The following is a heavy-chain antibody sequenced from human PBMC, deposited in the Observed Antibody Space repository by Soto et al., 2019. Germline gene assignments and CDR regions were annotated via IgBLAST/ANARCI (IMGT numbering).Heavy chain of an antibody. J-gene: IGHJ6*02. CDR3: ARGRVVINYYYGMDV. CDR1: GGSVSSGSYY. D-gene: IGHD3-3*01. CDR2: IYYSGST. V-gene: IGHV4-61*01. Sequence: SETLSLTCTVSGGSVSSGSYYWSWIRQPPGKGLEWIGYIYYSGSTNYNPSLKSRVTISVDTSKNQFSLKLSSVTAADTAVYYCARGRVVINYYYGMDVWGQGTTVTVSS.